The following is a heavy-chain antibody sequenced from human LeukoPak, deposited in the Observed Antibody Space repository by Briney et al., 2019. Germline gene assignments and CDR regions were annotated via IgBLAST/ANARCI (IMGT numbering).Heavy chain of an antibody. Sequence: SQTLSLTCAISGDSVSSNSVTWNWIRQSPSRGLEWLGRTYYRSTWYNDYAVSVRGRITVNPDTSKNQFSLHLNSVTPEATAVYYSARRLTQYDCFDPWGQGILVTVSS. J-gene: IGHJ5*02. CDR3: ARRLTQYDCFDP. D-gene: IGHD2-2*01. CDR1: GDSVSSNSVT. CDR2: TYYRSTWYN. V-gene: IGHV6-1*01.